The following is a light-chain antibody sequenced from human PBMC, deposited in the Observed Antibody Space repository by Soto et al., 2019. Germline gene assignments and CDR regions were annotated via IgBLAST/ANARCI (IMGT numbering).Light chain of an antibody. V-gene: IGLV1-47*01. Sequence: QSVLTQPPSASGTPGQRVTISCSGSSSYIGSKYVYWYQQLPGTAPKLLIYRNDQRPSRISGRFSGSKSGTSASLAISGLRSEDEADYYCAAWDDSLSGYVFGTGTKVTVL. CDR2: RND. CDR3: AAWDDSLSGYV. J-gene: IGLJ1*01. CDR1: SSYIGSKY.